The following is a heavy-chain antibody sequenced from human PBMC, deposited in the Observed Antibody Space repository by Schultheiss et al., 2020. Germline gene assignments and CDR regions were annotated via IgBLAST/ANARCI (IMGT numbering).Heavy chain of an antibody. D-gene: IGHD3-10*01. CDR1: GFTFSSYG. V-gene: IGHV3-33*01. Sequence: GGSLRLSCAASGFTFSSYGMHWVRQAPGKGLEWVAVIWYDGSNKYYADSVKGRFTISRDNSKNTLYLQMNSLRAEDTAVYYCARDLDYYGSGSYITYYYYYYGMDVWGQGTTVTVSS. CDR2: IWYDGSNK. J-gene: IGHJ6*02. CDR3: ARDLDYYGSGSYITYYYYYYGMDV.